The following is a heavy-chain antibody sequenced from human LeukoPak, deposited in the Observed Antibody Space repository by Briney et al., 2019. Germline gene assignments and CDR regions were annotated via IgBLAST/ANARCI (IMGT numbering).Heavy chain of an antibody. D-gene: IGHD3-10*01. V-gene: IGHV3-74*01. CDR3: ARARNYYYGSGSYYLFAFDI. J-gene: IGHJ3*02. CDR2: INSDGSST. Sequence: LPGRSLRLSCAASGFTFSSYWMHWVRQAPGKGLVWVSRINSDGSSTSYADSVKGRFTISRDNAKNTLYLQMNSLRAEDTAVYYCARARNYYYGSGSYYLFAFDIWGQGTMVTVSS. CDR1: GFTFSSYW.